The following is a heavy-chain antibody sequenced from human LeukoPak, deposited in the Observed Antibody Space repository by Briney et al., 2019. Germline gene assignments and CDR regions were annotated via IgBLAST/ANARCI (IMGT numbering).Heavy chain of an antibody. Sequence: ASVKVSCKASGYTFTDYYLHWVRQAPGQGFEWMGWINPNSGDTNCAQKLQGRVTMTRDTSISTAHMEMSRLRSDDTAVYYCARANFLYCSSTTCLFDYWGQGTLVTVSS. V-gene: IGHV1-2*02. CDR1: GYTFTDYY. D-gene: IGHD2-2*01. J-gene: IGHJ4*02. CDR3: ARANFLYCSSTTCLFDY. CDR2: INPNSGDT.